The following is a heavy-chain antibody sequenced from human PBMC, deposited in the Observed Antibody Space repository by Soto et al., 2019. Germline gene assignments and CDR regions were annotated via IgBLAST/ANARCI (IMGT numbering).Heavy chain of an antibody. CDR3: ARSTYYDYIWGSYRDYNWFDP. D-gene: IGHD3-16*02. CDR2: ISAYNGNT. Sequence: ASVKVSCKASGYTFTSYGISWVRQAPGQGLEWMGWISAYNGNTNYAQKLQGRVTMTTDTSTSTAYMELRSLRSDDTAVYYCARSTYYDYIWGSYRDYNWFDPWGQGTLVTVS. V-gene: IGHV1-18*01. CDR1: GYTFTSYG. J-gene: IGHJ5*02.